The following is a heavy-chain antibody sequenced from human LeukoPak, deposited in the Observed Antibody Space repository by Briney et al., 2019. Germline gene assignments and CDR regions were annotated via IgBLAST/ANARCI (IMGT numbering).Heavy chain of an antibody. CDR2: IIPIFGTA. V-gene: IGHV1-69*01. D-gene: IGHD3-10*01. CDR3: AREDYYGSGSYWP. J-gene: IGHJ5*02. CDR1: GGTFSSYA. Sequence: GSSVKASCKASGGTFSSYAISWVRQAPGQGLEWMGGIIPIFGTANYAQKFQGRVTITADESTSTAYMELSSLRSEDTAVYYCAREDYYGSGSYWPWGQGTLVTVSS.